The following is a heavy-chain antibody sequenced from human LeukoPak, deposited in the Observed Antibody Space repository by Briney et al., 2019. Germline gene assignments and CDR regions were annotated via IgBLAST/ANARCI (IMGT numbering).Heavy chain of an antibody. CDR3: ARDSSSVDSSGYSTRTFDY. CDR2: ISSRSSYI. D-gene: IGHD3-22*01. Sequence: GGSLRLSCAASGFTFSSYSMNWVRQAPGKGLEWVSSISSRSSYIYYADSVKGRFTISRDNAKNSLYLQMNSLRAEDTAVYYCARDSSSVDSSGYSTRTFDYWGQGTLVTVSS. V-gene: IGHV3-21*01. J-gene: IGHJ4*02. CDR1: GFTFSSYS.